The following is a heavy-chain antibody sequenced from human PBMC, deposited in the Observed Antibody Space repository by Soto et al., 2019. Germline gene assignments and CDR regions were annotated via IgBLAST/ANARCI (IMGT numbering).Heavy chain of an antibody. CDR2: IYYSSTT. Sequence: SETLSLTCIVSGDSISSGDYYWSWIRQPPGKGLEWIGYIYYSSTTYYNPSLKSRVTISVDKSKNHFSLELTSVTAADTAVFYCARHTAIAAAGTEWFDPWGQGTLVTVSS. D-gene: IGHD6-13*01. CDR3: ARHTAIAAAGTEWFDP. CDR1: GDSISSGDYY. J-gene: IGHJ5*02. V-gene: IGHV4-30-4*01.